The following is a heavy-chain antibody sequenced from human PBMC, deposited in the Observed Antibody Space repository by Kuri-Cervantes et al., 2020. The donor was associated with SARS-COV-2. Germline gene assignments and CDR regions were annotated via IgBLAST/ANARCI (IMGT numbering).Heavy chain of an antibody. Sequence: GESLKISCAASGFTFSSYGMHRVRQAPGKGLEWVAVIWYDGSNKYYADSVKGRFTISRDNSKNTLYLQMNSLRAEDTAVYYCARGFRAGPGEYFDLWGRGTLVTVSS. CDR1: GFTFSSYG. D-gene: IGHD3-10*01. V-gene: IGHV3-33*01. CDR3: ARGFRAGPGEYFDL. J-gene: IGHJ2*01. CDR2: IWYDGSNK.